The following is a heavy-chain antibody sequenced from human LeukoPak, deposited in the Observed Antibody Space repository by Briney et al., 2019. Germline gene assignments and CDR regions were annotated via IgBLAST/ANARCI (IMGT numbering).Heavy chain of an antibody. Sequence: PGGSLRLSCAASGFNFRGYNMNWVRQAPGKGLEWVSSMSTSSTYIYYADSIKGRFTISRDDARSLLYLQMDSLRAEDTAVYYCVRDFAFGFCNTTTCRYPFDSRGQGTLVTVSS. V-gene: IGHV3-21*06. CDR2: MSTSSTYI. D-gene: IGHD3-16*01. CDR1: GFNFRGYN. CDR3: VRDFAFGFCNTTTCRYPFDS. J-gene: IGHJ4*02.